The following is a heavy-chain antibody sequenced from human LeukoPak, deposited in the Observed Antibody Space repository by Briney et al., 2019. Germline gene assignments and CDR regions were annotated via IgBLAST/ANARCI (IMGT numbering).Heavy chain of an antibody. Sequence: GGSLRLSCAVSGFTFSSYAMTWARQAPRKGLEWVSGISGSDDSTSYADSVKGRFTISRDNSKNTLYLQMNSLRADDTAVYYCATLDQHGGFDYWGQGTLVTVSS. CDR2: ISGSDDST. J-gene: IGHJ4*02. CDR3: ATLDQHGGFDY. CDR1: GFTFSSYA. V-gene: IGHV3-23*01. D-gene: IGHD2-2*01.